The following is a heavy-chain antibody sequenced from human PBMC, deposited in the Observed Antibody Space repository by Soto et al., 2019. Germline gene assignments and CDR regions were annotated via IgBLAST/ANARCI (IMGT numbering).Heavy chain of an antibody. CDR2: IYYSGST. CDR3: ARVYCSGGSCYRFDY. CDR1: GGSISSGACY. V-gene: IGHV4-31*03. Sequence: SEPLSLTCTVSGGSISSGACYWSWIRQHPGRGIEWIGHIYYSGSTFYNSSLKSRVTISVDTSKNQFSLKLSSVTAADTAVYYCARVYCSGGSCYRFDYWGQGTLVTVSS. D-gene: IGHD2-15*01. J-gene: IGHJ4*02.